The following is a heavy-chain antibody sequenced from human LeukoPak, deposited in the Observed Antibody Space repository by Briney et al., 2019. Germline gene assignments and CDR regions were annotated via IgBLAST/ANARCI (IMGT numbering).Heavy chain of an antibody. D-gene: IGHD6-13*01. CDR1: GFAFSGYV. J-gene: IGHJ4*02. Sequence: GGSLRLSCVASGFAFSGYVMTWVRQAPGKGLEWVSGISNSGDSTYYADSVKGRFTISRDNSKNTLYLEMNSLRAEDTAVYYCAKLLVGVAGAGNLDYWGQGTLVTVSS. CDR3: AKLLVGVAGAGNLDY. V-gene: IGHV3-23*01. CDR2: ISNSGDST.